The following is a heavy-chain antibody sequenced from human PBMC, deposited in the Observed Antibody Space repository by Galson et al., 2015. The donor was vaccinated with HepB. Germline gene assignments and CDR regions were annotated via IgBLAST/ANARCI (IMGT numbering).Heavy chain of an antibody. CDR3: ARAETGESVYYYYGMDV. J-gene: IGHJ6*02. V-gene: IGHV3-21*01. CDR1: GFTFSSYS. CDR2: ISSSSSYI. Sequence: SLRLSCAASGFTFSSYSMNWVRQAPGKGLEWVSSISSSSSYIYYADSVKGRFTISRDNAKNSLYLQMNSLRAEDTAVYYCARAETGESVYYYYGMDVWGQGTTVTVSS. D-gene: IGHD1-14*01.